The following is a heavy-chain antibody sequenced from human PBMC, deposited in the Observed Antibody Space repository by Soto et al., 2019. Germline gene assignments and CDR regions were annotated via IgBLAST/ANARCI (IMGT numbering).Heavy chain of an antibody. CDR1: GYTMSNYE. CDR3: ATPLWGQWLVRSGYWYFDL. D-gene: IGHD6-19*01. Sequence: ASVKVSCKASGYTMSNYEVSWVRQAPGQGLEWMGRINVSNGKTNYAQMVQGRVTLTTDTFTSTAYMELRSLRSDDTAVYYCATPLWGQWLVRSGYWYFDLWGRGTQVTVSS. J-gene: IGHJ2*01. V-gene: IGHV1-18*01. CDR2: INVSNGKT.